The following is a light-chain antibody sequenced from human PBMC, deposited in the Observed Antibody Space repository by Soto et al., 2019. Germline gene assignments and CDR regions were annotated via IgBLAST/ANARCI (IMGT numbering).Light chain of an antibody. CDR2: EVT. CDR1: SSDIGGHHF. Sequence: QSVLTQPASVSGSPGQSITISCTGTSSDIGGHHFVSWYQQQLGKAPKLVIYEVTDRPSGVSDRFSGSKSGNTASLTISGLQPEDEADYYCSSYTSSSLYVFGTGTKVTVL. V-gene: IGLV2-14*01. CDR3: SSYTSSSLYV. J-gene: IGLJ1*01.